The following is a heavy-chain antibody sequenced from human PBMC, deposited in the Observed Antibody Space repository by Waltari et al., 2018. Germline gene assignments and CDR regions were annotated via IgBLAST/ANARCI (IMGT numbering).Heavy chain of an antibody. D-gene: IGHD2-2*01. J-gene: IGHJ3*02. CDR1: GGSISSGGYY. CDR2: IYYSGST. Sequence: QVQLQESGPGLVKPSQTLSLTCTVSGGSISSGGYYWSWIRQHPGKGLEWIGYIYYSGSTSYNPSLKSRVTISVDTSKNQFSLKLSSVTAADTAVYYCARDHIVVVPAAINAFDIWGQGTMVTVSS. V-gene: IGHV4-31*03. CDR3: ARDHIVVVPAAINAFDI.